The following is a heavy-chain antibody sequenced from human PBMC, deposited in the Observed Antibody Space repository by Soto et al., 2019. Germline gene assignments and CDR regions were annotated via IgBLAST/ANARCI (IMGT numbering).Heavy chain of an antibody. CDR3: ARGKGSSMPGIAVAGVFVDY. V-gene: IGHV4-34*01. Sequence: PSETLSLTCAVYGGSFSGYYWSWIRQPPGKGLEWIGEINHSGSTNYNPSLKSRVTISVDTSKNQFSLKLSSVTAADTAVYYCARGKGSSMPGIAVAGVFVDYWGQGTLVTVSS. CDR1: GGSFSGYY. D-gene: IGHD6-19*01. CDR2: INHSGST. J-gene: IGHJ4*02.